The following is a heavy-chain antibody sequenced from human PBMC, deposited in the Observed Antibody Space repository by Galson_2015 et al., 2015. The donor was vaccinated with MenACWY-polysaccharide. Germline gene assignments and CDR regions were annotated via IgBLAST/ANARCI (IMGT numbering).Heavy chain of an antibody. CDR1: GVAFSSYA. CDR3: ATHSKATDSRWYDY. J-gene: IGHJ4*02. D-gene: IGHD3-22*01. V-gene: IGHV3-23*01. Sequence: SLRLSCAASGVAFSSYAMSWVRQAPGKGLEWVSTMGARRGSKYYPEFVKSRITIAGDNSKNTFNLQMNNLAADDTAIYSCATHSKATDSRWYDYWGQGTLVTVSS. CDR2: MGARRGSK.